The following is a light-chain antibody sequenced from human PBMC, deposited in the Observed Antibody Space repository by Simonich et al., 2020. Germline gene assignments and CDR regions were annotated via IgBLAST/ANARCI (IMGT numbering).Light chain of an antibody. CDR1: SSDVGGYHY. V-gene: IGLV2-14*01. CDR3: SSYTSSSTWV. J-gene: IGLJ3*02. Sequence: QSALTQPVSVSGSPGQSITISCTGTSSDVGGYHYVSWNQQHPGKAPKLIIYAVIKRPSGVSNRFAGSKAGNTASLTIAGLQAEDEADYYCSSYTSSSTWVFGGGTKLTVL. CDR2: AVI.